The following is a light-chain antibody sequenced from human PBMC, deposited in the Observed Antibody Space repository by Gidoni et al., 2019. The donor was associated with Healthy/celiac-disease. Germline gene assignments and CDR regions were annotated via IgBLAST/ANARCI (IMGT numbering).Light chain of an antibody. CDR3: QQYNSYPRT. J-gene: IGKJ1*01. Sequence: IKRNQSPSALSASVGDRVTITCRASKSISGWLAWYQQKPGKAPKLLIYTASSLESGVPSRFSGSGSGTEFTLTISSLQPDDFATYYCQQYNSYPRTFGQGTKVEIK. CDR1: KSISGW. CDR2: TAS. V-gene: IGKV1-5*03.